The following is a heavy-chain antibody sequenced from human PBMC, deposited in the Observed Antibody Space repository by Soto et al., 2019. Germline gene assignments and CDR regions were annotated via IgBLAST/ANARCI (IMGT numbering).Heavy chain of an antibody. V-gene: IGHV4-34*01. Sequence: SETLSLTCAVYGGSFSGYYCSWIRQPPGKGLEWIGEINHSGSTNYNPSLKSRVTISVDTSKNQFSLKLSSVTAADTAVYYCARFPLIAAAGTRSYYYYGMDVWGQGTTVTVPS. D-gene: IGHD6-13*01. J-gene: IGHJ6*02. CDR1: GGSFSGYY. CDR3: ARFPLIAAAGTRSYYYYGMDV. CDR2: INHSGST.